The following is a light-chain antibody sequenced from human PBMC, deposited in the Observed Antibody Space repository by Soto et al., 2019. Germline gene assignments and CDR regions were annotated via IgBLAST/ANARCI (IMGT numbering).Light chain of an antibody. CDR3: SSYTNSSIWV. CDR2: EVS. CDR1: SSDVGRYNY. J-gene: IGLJ3*02. V-gene: IGLV2-14*01. Sequence: QSALTQPASVSGSPGQSITISCTGTSSDVGRYNYVSWHQQHPGKAPKLMIYEVSNRPSGVSNHFSGSKSGNTASLTISGLQAEDEADYYCSSYTNSSIWVFGGGTQLTVL.